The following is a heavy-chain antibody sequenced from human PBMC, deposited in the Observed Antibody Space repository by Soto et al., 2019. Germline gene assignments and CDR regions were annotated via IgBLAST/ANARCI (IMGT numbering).Heavy chain of an antibody. CDR3: ARLPDLYYYGSGSYGGLRDY. V-gene: IGHV1-46*03. CDR2: INPSGGST. J-gene: IGHJ4*02. D-gene: IGHD3-10*01. CDR1: GYTFTSYY. Sequence: ASVKVSCKASGYTFTSYYMHWVRQAPGQGLEWMGIINPSGGSTSYAQKFQGRVTMTRDTSTSTVYMELSSLRSEDTAVYYCARLPDLYYYGSGSYGGLRDYWGQGTLVTVSS.